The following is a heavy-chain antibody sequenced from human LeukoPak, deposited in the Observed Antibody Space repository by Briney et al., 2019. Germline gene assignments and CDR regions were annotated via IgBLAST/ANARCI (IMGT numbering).Heavy chain of an antibody. CDR1: GFTFSSYW. CDR2: INSDGSST. CDR3: ARGHIVVLTAPDY. Sequence: GGSLRLSCAASGFTFSSYWMHWVRQAPGKGLVWVLRINSDGSSTSYADSVKGRFTISRDNAKNTLYLQMNSLRAEDTAVYYCARGHIVVLTAPDYWGQGTLVTVSS. D-gene: IGHD2-21*02. J-gene: IGHJ4*02. V-gene: IGHV3-74*01.